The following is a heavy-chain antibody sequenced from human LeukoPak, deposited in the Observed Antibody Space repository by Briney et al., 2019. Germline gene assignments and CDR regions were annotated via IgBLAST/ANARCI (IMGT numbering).Heavy chain of an antibody. J-gene: IGHJ4*02. CDR2: IKQDGSEK. Sequence: GGSLRLSCAASGFTFSSHWMSWVRQAPGKGPEWVAHIKQDGSEKYYVGSVKGRFTISRDNAKNSLFLQMNSLRAEDTAVYYCARYSGYWDFDYWGQGTLVTVSS. D-gene: IGHD5-12*01. CDR1: GFTFSSHW. V-gene: IGHV3-7*01. CDR3: ARYSGYWDFDY.